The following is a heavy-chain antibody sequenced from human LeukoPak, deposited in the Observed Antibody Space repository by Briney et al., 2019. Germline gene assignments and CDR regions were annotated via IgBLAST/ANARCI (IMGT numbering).Heavy chain of an antibody. CDR2: IKQDGSEK. J-gene: IGHJ4*02. Sequence: GGPLRLSCAASGFTFSSYWMSWVRQAPGKGLEWVANIKQDGSEKYYVDSVKGRFTISRDNAKNSLYLQMNSLRAEDTAVYYCARVRYDFWSGYYTPGYTFDYWGQGTLVTVSS. CDR3: ARVRYDFWSGYYTPGYTFDY. V-gene: IGHV3-7*01. D-gene: IGHD3-3*01. CDR1: GFTFSSYW.